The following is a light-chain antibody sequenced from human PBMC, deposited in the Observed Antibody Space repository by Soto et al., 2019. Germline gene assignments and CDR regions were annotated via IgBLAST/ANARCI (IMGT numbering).Light chain of an antibody. J-gene: IGKJ1*01. CDR3: QHYNSYSEA. CDR2: DAS. Sequence: DIQMTQSPSPLSASLGDGVTITCRASQSISIWLSWYQQKPGKAPNLLIYDASNLKSGVPSRFSGSGSGTEFTLTISSLQPDDFATYYCQHYNSYSEAFGQGTKVDIK. V-gene: IGKV1-5*01. CDR1: QSISIW.